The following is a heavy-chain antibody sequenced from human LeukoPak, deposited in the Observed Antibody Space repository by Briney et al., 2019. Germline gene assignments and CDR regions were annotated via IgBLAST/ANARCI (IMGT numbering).Heavy chain of an antibody. Sequence: GGSLTLSCSASGFTFSSYAMHWVRQAPGKGLEYVSAISSNGGSTYYADSGKGRFTISRDNSQNTLYLQMSRLRAEDKGVYYRVRAYGDYDYYYYGMDVWGQGTTVTVSS. D-gene: IGHD4-17*01. CDR1: GFTFSSYA. J-gene: IGHJ6*02. CDR2: ISSNGGST. CDR3: VRAYGDYDYYYYGMDV. V-gene: IGHV3-64D*06.